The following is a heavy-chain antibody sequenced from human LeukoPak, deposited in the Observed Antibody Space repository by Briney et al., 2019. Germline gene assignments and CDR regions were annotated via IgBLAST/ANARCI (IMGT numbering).Heavy chain of an antibody. CDR1: GYTFTSYA. Sequence: ASVKVSCKASGYTFTSYAMNWVRQAPGQGLERMGWINTNTGNPTYAQGFTGRFVFSLDTSVSTAYLQISSLKAEDTAVYYCARDNCGGDCYGYYYYGMDVWGQGTTVTVSS. CDR3: ARDNCGGDCYGYYYYGMDV. V-gene: IGHV7-4-1*02. J-gene: IGHJ6*02. CDR2: INTNTGNP. D-gene: IGHD2-21*02.